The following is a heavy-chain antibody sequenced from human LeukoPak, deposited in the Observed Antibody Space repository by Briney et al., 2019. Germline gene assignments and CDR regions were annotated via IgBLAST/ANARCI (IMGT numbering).Heavy chain of an antibody. V-gene: IGHV3-30-3*01. J-gene: IGHJ5*02. CDR1: GFTFSSYA. CDR3: ARVSNGVPAAILLNVWFDP. CDR2: ISFDGNKK. D-gene: IGHD2-2*01. Sequence: PGGSLRLSCAASGFTFSSYALPWVRQAPGKGLEWMALISFDGNKKYYADSVKGRFTISRDNSKNTLYLQMNSQRPEDTAVYYCARVSNGVPAAILLNVWFDPWGQGTLVTVSS.